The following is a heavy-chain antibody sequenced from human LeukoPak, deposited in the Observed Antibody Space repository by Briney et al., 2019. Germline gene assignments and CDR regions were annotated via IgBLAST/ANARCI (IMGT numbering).Heavy chain of an antibody. Sequence: PGRSLRLSCAASGFTFNSFGMHWVRQAPGKGLEWVAVISYDGSNKYSADSVKGRFTISRDNSKNTLYLQMNSLRPEDTAVYYCATDHGFHYGAYFDYWGQRTLVTVSS. CDR2: ISYDGSNK. CDR3: ATDHGFHYGAYFDY. V-gene: IGHV3-30*03. J-gene: IGHJ4*02. D-gene: IGHD4-17*01. CDR1: GFTFNSFG.